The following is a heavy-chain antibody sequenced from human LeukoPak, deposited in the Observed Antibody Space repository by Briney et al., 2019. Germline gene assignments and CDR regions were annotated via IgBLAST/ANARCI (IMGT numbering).Heavy chain of an antibody. CDR3: ARDFRGSVDAFDI. CDR2: IYYSGRT. V-gene: IGHV4-61*01. J-gene: IGHJ3*02. CDR1: GGSISSSSYY. Sequence: PSETLSLTCTVSGGSISSSSYYWGWIRQPPGKGLEWIGYIYYSGRTNYNPSLKSRVSISVDTSKNQFSPKLSSVTAADTAVYYCARDFRGSVDAFDIWGQGTMVAVSS.